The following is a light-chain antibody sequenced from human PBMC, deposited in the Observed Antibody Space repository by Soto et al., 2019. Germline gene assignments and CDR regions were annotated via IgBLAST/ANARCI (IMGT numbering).Light chain of an antibody. CDR1: NSDIGGYIY. J-gene: IGLJ2*01. Sequence: QSALTQPPSASGSPGQSVAISCTGTNSDIGGYIYVSWYQHHPGKAPRLMIYEVSSRPSGVSNRFSGSKSGNTASLTISGLQAEDEAQYYCSSYSSANTVIFGGGTKLTVL. V-gene: IGLV2-14*01. CDR2: EVS. CDR3: SSYSSANTVI.